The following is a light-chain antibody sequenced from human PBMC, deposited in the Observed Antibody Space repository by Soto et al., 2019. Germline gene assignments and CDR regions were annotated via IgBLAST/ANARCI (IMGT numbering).Light chain of an antibody. V-gene: IGLV1-44*01. CDR3: AAWDDSLNGVFV. Sequence: QSVLTQPPSASGTPGQRVTISCSGSSSNIGSNTVNWYQQLPGTAPKLLIYSNNQRPSGVPDRLSGSKSGTSASLAISGLQSEDEADYYCAAWDDSLNGVFVFGTGTKVTVL. CDR1: SSNIGSNT. J-gene: IGLJ1*01. CDR2: SNN.